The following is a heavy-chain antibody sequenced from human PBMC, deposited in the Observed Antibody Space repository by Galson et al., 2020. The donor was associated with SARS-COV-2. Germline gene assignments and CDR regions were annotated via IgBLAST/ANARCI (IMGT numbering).Heavy chain of an antibody. D-gene: IGHD6-13*01. CDR1: GFTVSSNY. Sequence: GGSLRLSCVASGFTVSSNYMTWVRQAPGKGLEWVSVIYSDGTTYHADSVKGRFTLSRDNSKNTLYLQMSSLRAEDTAIYFCARGAANLGYWGQGTLVTVSS. V-gene: IGHV3-66*02. J-gene: IGHJ4*02. CDR3: ARGAANLGY. CDR2: IYSDGTT.